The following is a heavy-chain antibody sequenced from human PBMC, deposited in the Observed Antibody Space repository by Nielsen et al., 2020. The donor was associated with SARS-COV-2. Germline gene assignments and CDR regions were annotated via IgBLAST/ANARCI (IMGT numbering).Heavy chain of an antibody. CDR2: IYKSGST. J-gene: IGHJ6*02. V-gene: IGHV4-59*08. Sequence: SETLSLTCTVSGGSISSHSWNWIRQPPGKGLEWIGYIYKSGSTEYNPSLKSRVTISLDTSKNQFSLRLSSATAADTAVYYCAGEPRGYYYDTSGVNGEYFFGMDVWGQGTTVTVSS. D-gene: IGHD3-22*01. CDR3: AGEPRGYYYDTSGVNGEYFFGMDV. CDR1: GGSISSHS.